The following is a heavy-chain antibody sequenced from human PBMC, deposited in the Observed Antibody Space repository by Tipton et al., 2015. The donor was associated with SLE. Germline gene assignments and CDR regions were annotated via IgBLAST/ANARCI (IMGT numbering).Heavy chain of an antibody. D-gene: IGHD1-14*01. J-gene: IGHJ4*02. CDR2: IHYNGGT. Sequence: TLSLTCTVSGGSTSRNYWSWIRKPPGKGLEWIGYIHYNGGTNYNPPLKSRVTISVDTSKNQFSLRLTSVTAADTAVYYCATGHFDYWGQGSLVTVSS. CDR3: ATGHFDY. V-gene: IGHV4-59*01. CDR1: GGSTSRNY.